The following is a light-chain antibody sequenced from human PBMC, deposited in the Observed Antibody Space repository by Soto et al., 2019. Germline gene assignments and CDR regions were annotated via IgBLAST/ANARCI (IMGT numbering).Light chain of an antibody. CDR1: QCISNY. CDR2: TAS. J-gene: IGKJ5*01. Sequence: DIQMTQSPSSLSASVGDRVTITCRASQCISNYLNWYQQRPGKAPKVLIYTASNLQSGVPSRFSGSGSGTDFTLTISSLQPEDFATYYCQQCYSTPITFGQGTRLEIK. V-gene: IGKV1-39*01. CDR3: QQCYSTPIT.